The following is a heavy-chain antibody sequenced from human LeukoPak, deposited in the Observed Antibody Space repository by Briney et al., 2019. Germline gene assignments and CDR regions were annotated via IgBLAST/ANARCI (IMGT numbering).Heavy chain of an antibody. CDR2: INPSGGST. CDR3: ARKKGAQYYFDY. V-gene: IGHV1-46*01. Sequence: ASVKVSCKASGYTFTSYYMHWVRQAPGQGLEWMGIINPSGGSTSYAQKFQGRVTMTRNTSTSTVYMELSSLRPEDTAVYYCARKKGAQYYFDYWGQGTLVTVSS. D-gene: IGHD3-16*01. CDR1: GYTFTSYY. J-gene: IGHJ4*02.